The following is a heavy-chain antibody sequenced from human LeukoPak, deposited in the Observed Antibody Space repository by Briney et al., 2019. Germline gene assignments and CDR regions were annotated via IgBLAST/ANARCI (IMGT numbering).Heavy chain of an antibody. CDR2: IYYSGST. CDR1: GGSISSYY. J-gene: IGHJ3*02. D-gene: IGHD2-2*01. Sequence: PSETLSLTCTVSGGSISSYYWSWIRQPPGKGLEWIGYIYYSGSTNYNPSLKSRVTISVDTSKNQFSLELSSVTAVDTAVYYCARWYQLLLDAFDIWGQGTMVTVSS. V-gene: IGHV4-59*01. CDR3: ARWYQLLLDAFDI.